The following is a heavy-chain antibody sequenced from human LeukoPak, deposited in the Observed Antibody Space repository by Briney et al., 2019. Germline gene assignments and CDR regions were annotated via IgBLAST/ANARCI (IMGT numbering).Heavy chain of an antibody. CDR1: GFTFSRPW. D-gene: IGHD3-22*01. CDR2: INQDGSDK. V-gene: IGHV3-7*01. J-gene: IGHJ4*02. Sequence: GGSLRLSCAASGFTFSRPWMSWVRQAPGKGLEWVANINQDGSDKPNVDSVTGRFTISRDNAKNSLYLQMNSLRVDDTAVYYCARSWSSGYYYDYWGLGTLVTVSS. CDR3: ARSWSSGYYYDY.